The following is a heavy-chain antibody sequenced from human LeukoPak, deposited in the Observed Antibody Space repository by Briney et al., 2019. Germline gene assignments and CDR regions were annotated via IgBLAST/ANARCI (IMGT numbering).Heavy chain of an antibody. V-gene: IGHV3-33*01. CDR2: IWYDGSKR. J-gene: IGHJ4*02. D-gene: IGHD2-15*01. CDR1: GFTFSSHG. Sequence: GGSLRLSCAASGFTFSSHGMHWVRQAPDKGLEWVAVIWYDGSKRYYADSVKGRFTISRDDSKNTLYLQMNSLRDEDTAVYYCARDPASSFDYWGQGTLVTVSS. CDR3: ARDPASSFDY.